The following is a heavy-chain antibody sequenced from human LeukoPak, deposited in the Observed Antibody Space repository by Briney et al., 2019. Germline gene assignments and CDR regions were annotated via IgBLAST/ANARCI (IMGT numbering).Heavy chain of an antibody. J-gene: IGHJ4*02. V-gene: IGHV1-18*01. CDR2: ISAYNGNP. CDR1: GYSFTNYG. Sequence: ASVKVSCKTSGYSFTNYGISWVRQAPGQGLEWMGWISAYNGNPIYAQKLQGRVTMSTDTSTSTVYMELRSLRSDDTAVYYCARDGHRRFHYDNRAYRFDNWGQGTLVTVSS. CDR3: ARDGHRRFHYDNRAYRFDN. D-gene: IGHD3-22*01.